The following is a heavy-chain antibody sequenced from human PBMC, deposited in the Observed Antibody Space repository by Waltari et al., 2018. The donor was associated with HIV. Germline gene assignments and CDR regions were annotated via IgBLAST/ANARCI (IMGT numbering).Heavy chain of an antibody. CDR1: GGPVSSSSYF. V-gene: IGHV4-39*01. J-gene: IGHJ2*01. CDR2: IYYTGRA. D-gene: IGHD1-26*01. Sequence: QLQLQESGPGLVKPSETLSITCTVSGGPVSSSSYFWGWIRQPPGKGLEWIGRIYYTGRAYYNPSLKSRVTISVDTSKNQFSLKVTSVTAADTAVYYCARHALRVGAAYWNFDLWGRGTLVTVSS. CDR3: ARHALRVGAAYWNFDL.